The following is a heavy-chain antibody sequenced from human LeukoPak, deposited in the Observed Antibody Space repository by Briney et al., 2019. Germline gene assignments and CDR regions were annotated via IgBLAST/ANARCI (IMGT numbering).Heavy chain of an antibody. D-gene: IGHD3-10*01. CDR3: AREEHYYGSGSYSAFDY. CDR1: GGSISSYY. Sequence: SETLSLTCTVSGGSISSYYWSWIRQPAGKGLEWIGRIYTSGSTNYNPSLKSRVTMSVDTSKNQFSLKLSSVTAADTAVYYCAREEHYYGSGSYSAFDYWGQGTLVTVSS. J-gene: IGHJ4*02. V-gene: IGHV4-4*07. CDR2: IYTSGST.